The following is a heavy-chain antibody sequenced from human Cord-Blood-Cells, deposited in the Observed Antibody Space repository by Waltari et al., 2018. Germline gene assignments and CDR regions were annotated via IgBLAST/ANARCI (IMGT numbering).Heavy chain of an antibody. J-gene: IGHJ3*02. V-gene: IGHV3-33*01. CDR3: GGALGEAGDI. D-gene: IGHD1-26*01. Sequence: QVQLVEYGGGVVQPGRSLRLPCVATGFHSRSYGLPWVRRAPGKGLGWCAVIWYDRSNKYYAYSLKGRFTISRDNSKNTLYLQMNSLRAEDTAVYYWGGALGEAGDIWGQGTMVTVSS. CDR2: IWYDRSNK. CDR1: GFHSRSYG.